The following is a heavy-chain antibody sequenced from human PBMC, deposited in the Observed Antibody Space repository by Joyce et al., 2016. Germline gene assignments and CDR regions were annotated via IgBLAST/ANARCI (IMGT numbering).Heavy chain of an antibody. CDR3: ASRGL. D-gene: IGHD3-10*01. CDR1: GGSITSISDY. Sequence: QLQLQESGPGLVKPSETLSLTCTVSGGSITSISDYWGWIRQPPGKGLECIENIFYSGITYYNPSLKSRATLSLDASTNQFSLKLSSVTAADTAIYYCASRGLWGQGTLVTVSS. V-gene: IGHV4-39*07. J-gene: IGHJ4*02. CDR2: IFYSGIT.